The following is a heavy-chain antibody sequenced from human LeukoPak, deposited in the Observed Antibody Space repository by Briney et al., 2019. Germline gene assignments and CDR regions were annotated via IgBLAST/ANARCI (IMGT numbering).Heavy chain of an antibody. CDR1: RFSFRNYG. CDR2: IVNVGSDK. Sequence: GGSLRLSCAASRFSFRNYGMHWVRQAPGKGLDWVAFIVNVGSDKYYADSVKGRFTISRDNSKNTLYLQMNSLRAEDTAVYYCATDNNVNPNWFDPWGQGTLVTVSS. J-gene: IGHJ5*02. V-gene: IGHV3-30*02. D-gene: IGHD1-14*01. CDR3: ATDNNVNPNWFDP.